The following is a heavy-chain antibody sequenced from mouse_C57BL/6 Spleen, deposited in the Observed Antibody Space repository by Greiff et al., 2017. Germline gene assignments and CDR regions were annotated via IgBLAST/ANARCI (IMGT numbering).Heavy chain of an antibody. J-gene: IGHJ2*01. V-gene: IGHV1-82*01. CDR2: IYPGDGDT. Sequence: QVQLQQSGPELVKPGASVKISCKASGYAFSSSWMNWVKQRPGKGLEWIGRIYPGDGDTNYNGKFKGKATLTADQSSSTAYMQLSSLTSEDSAVYFCAILRRGTYYFDYWGQGTTLTVSS. CDR3: AILRRGTYYFDY. CDR1: GYAFSSSW. D-gene: IGHD2-12*01.